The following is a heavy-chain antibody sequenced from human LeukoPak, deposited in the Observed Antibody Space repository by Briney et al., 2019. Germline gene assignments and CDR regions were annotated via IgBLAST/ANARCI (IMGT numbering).Heavy chain of an antibody. D-gene: IGHD1-26*01. CDR3: AREGPGYSGSYHPIVH. CDR1: GGSISSYY. Sequence: MSSETLSLTCTVSGGSISSYYWSWIRQPPGKGLEWIGYIYYSGSTNYNPSLKSRVTISVGTPKNQFSLKLSSVTAADTAVYNCAREGPGYSGSYHPIVHWGQGTLVTVSS. J-gene: IGHJ5*02. CDR2: IYYSGST. V-gene: IGHV4-59*01.